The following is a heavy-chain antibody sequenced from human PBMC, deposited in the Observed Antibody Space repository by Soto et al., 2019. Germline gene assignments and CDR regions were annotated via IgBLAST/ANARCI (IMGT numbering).Heavy chain of an antibody. CDR2: ISGSGGST. D-gene: IGHD1-7*01. J-gene: IGHJ3*02. V-gene: IGHV3-23*01. Sequence: GGSLRLSCAASGFTFSSYAMSWVRQAPGKGLEWVSAISGSGGSTYYADSVKGRFTISRDNSKNTLYLQMNSLRAEDTAVYYCENTFYNWNSKARDAFDIWGQGKMVTLSS. CDR1: GFTFSSYA. CDR3: ENTFYNWNSKARDAFDI.